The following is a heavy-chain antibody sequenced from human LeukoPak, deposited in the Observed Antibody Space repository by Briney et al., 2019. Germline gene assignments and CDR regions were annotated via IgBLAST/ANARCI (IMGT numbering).Heavy chain of an antibody. CDR2: IYYSGNT. J-gene: IGHJ4*02. Sequence: SETLSLTCTVSGGSLSSSSYYWGWIRQPPGRGLEWIGNIYYSGNTFYNPSLESRVTISVDTSKNQFSLKLTSVTAADTAVYYCASRMAVRPKYYFDSWGPGSLVTVSS. CDR3: ASRMAVRPKYYFDS. D-gene: IGHD6-6*01. V-gene: IGHV4-39*01. CDR1: GGSLSSSSYY.